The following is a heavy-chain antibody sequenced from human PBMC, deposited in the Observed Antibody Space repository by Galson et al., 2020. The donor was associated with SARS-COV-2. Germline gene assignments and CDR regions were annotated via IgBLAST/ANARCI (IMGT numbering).Heavy chain of an antibody. V-gene: IGHV1-2*02. CDR3: AREEMTTTNSFDD. CDR1: GYPFTGYY. D-gene: IGHD4-4*01. Sequence: ASVKVSCKTSGYPFTGYYIHWVRQAPGQGLEWMGWINPNSGGTEYAQRFQGRVTMTRDTSITTAYVEISSLRSDDTAVYYCAREEMTTTNSFDDWGQGTLVTVSS. CDR2: INPNSGGT. J-gene: IGHJ4*02.